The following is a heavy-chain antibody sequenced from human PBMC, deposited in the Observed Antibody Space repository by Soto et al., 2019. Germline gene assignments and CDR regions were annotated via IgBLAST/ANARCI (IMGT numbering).Heavy chain of an antibody. V-gene: IGHV3-53*01. D-gene: IGHD3-10*01. CDR2: IYSGGYT. CDR1: GFTVSNNY. Sequence: EVQLVESGGGLIQPGGSLRLSCAVSGFTVSNNYMSWVRQAPGKGLEGVSVIYSGGYTAYGDSVKGRFTISRDNSKNTSYLQKKGRGAEPRAVFSWGPTPGGGGYWGQGTLVTVSS. CDR3: GPTPGGGGY. J-gene: IGHJ4*02.